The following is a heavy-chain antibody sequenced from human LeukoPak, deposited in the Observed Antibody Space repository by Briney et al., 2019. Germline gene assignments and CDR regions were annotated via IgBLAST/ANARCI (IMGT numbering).Heavy chain of an antibody. CDR1: GFIFSKYA. D-gene: IGHD4-23*01. Sequence: GGSLRLSCAASGFIFSKYAMSWVRQAPGKGLEWVSAISGSGGSTYYADSGKGRFTISRDNSKNTLYLQMNSLRAEDTAVYYCAKSVDLTVVRRGYFDYWGQGTLVTVSS. V-gene: IGHV3-23*01. CDR2: ISGSGGST. J-gene: IGHJ4*02. CDR3: AKSVDLTVVRRGYFDY.